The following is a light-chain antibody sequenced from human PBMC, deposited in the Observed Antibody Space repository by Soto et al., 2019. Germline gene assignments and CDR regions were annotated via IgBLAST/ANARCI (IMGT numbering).Light chain of an antibody. J-gene: IGLJ1*01. CDR3: SSYAGSNLGV. Sequence: QSVLTRPPSASGTPGQSVTISCTGTSSDIGYYKYVSWYQQHPGRAPKLIIYEVIKRPSGVPDRFSGSKSGNTASLTVSGLQAEDEADYYRSSYAGSNLGVFGPGTKGTVL. CDR2: EVI. V-gene: IGLV2-8*01. CDR1: SSDIGYYKY.